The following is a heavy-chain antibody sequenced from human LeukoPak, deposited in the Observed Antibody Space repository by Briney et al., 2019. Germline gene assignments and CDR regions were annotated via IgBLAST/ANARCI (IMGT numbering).Heavy chain of an antibody. D-gene: IGHD1-26*01. Sequence: GGSLKISCKGSGYSFTSYWIAWVRQMHGKGLEWMGIIYPGDSDTRYSPSFQGQVTISADKSISTAYLQWSSLKASDTAMYYCARREGSPSGGFPFDPWGQGTLVTVSS. CDR2: IYPGDSDT. V-gene: IGHV5-51*01. J-gene: IGHJ5*02. CDR1: GYSFTSYW. CDR3: ARREGSPSGGFPFDP.